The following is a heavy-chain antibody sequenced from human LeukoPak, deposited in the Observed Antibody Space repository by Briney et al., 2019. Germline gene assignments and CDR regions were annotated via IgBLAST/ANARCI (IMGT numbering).Heavy chain of an antibody. CDR1: GDSISSYC. J-gene: IGHJ4*02. CDR2: IYSSGST. V-gene: IGHV4-4*07. D-gene: IGHD2-15*01. Sequence: PETLSLTCTVSGDSISSYCWSWIRQPAGKGLEWIGRIYSSGSTSYNPSLKSRITMSVDTSKNQFSLNLNSVTAADTAVYYCARTSPRAATFDYWGQGTLVTVSS. CDR3: ARTSPRAATFDY.